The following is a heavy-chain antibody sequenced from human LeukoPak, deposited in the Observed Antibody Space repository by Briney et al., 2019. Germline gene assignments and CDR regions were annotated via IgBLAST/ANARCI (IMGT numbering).Heavy chain of an antibody. D-gene: IGHD6-6*01. CDR3: ANFIAASATGFQH. V-gene: IGHV3-23*01. CDR2: IRGRGGT. CDR1: GITLSNYD. Sequence: PGGSLRLSCAASGITLSNYDMTWVRQAPGKGLEWVSDIRGRGGTYYADSVKGRFTLSRDNAKNTLYLQMSSLRAEDTAVYYCANFIAASATGFQHWGQGTLVTVSS. J-gene: IGHJ1*01.